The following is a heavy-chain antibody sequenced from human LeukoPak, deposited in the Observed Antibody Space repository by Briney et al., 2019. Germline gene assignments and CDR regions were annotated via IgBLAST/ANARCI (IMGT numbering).Heavy chain of an antibody. D-gene: IGHD4-17*01. CDR1: GGSISSSSYY. V-gene: IGHV4-39*07. CDR2: IYYSGST. Sequence: SETLSLTCTVSGGSISSSSYYWGWIRQPPGKGLEWIGSIYYSGSTYYNPSLKSRVTISVDTSKNQFSLKLSSVTAADTAVYYCARDTAPTVTTYYYYYGMDVWGQGTTVTVSS. J-gene: IGHJ6*02. CDR3: ARDTAPTVTTYYYYYGMDV.